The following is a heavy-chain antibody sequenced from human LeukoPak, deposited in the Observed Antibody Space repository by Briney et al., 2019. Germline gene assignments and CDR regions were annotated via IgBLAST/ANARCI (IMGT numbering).Heavy chain of an antibody. CDR3: ARAPDYDILTGYYKGAFDI. CDR1: GGSISSYY. Sequence: SETLSLTCTVSGGSISSYYWSWIRQPPGKGLEWIGYIYYSGSTNYNPSLKSRVTISVDTSKNQFSLKLSSVTAADTAVYYCARAPDYDILTGYYKGAFDIRGQGTMVTVSS. D-gene: IGHD3-9*01. J-gene: IGHJ3*02. CDR2: IYYSGST. V-gene: IGHV4-59*01.